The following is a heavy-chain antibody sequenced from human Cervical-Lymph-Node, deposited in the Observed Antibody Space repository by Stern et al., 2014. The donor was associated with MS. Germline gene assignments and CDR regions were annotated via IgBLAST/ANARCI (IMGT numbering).Heavy chain of an antibody. Sequence: QMQLVQSGPAVKKPGTSVKVSCKASGFTFTSSAVQWVRQARGQSLEWIGLIVVGSGNTNYAQKFQERVTITRDMSTSTAYMELSSLRSEDTAVYYCAAEPMYYSDSVGAFDIWGQGTMVTVSS. CDR3: AAEPMYYSDSVGAFDI. V-gene: IGHV1-58*01. CDR2: IVVGSGNT. J-gene: IGHJ3*02. CDR1: GFTFTSSA. D-gene: IGHD3-22*01.